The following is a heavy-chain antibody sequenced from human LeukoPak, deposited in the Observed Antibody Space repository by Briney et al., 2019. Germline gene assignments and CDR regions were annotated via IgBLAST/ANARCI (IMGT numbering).Heavy chain of an antibody. V-gene: IGHV3-23*01. J-gene: IGHJ6*03. CDR3: AKSQRGYYPRRTYYYMDV. CDR2: ISGSGDIT. D-gene: IGHD1-26*01. CDR1: GFTFSSYG. Sequence: GGSLRLSCAASGFTFSSYGMHWVRQAPGKGLEWVSAISGSGDITYYADSVKGRFTISRDNSKKTLYLQMNSLRAEDTAVYYCAKSQRGYYPRRTYYYMDVWGKGTTVTVSS.